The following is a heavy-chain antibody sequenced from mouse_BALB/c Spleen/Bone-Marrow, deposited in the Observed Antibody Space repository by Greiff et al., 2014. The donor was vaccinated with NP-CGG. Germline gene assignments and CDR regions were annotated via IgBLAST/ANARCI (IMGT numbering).Heavy chain of an antibody. CDR2: IYPGDGDT. D-gene: IGHD2-2*01. J-gene: IGHJ3*01. Sequence: QVQLHQSGAELVRPGSSVKISCKASGYAFSSYWVTWVKQRPGQGLEWIGQIYPGDGDTNYNGKFKDKVTLTADKSSSAAYMQLSSLTSEDSAVYFCAKVTTGFAYWGQGTLVTVSA. V-gene: IGHV1-80*01. CDR3: AKVTTGFAY. CDR1: GYAFSSYW.